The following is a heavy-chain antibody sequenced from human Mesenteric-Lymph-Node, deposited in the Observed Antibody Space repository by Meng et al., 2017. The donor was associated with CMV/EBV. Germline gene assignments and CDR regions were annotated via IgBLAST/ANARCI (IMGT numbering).Heavy chain of an antibody. J-gene: IGHJ3*02. CDR2: IKQDGSEK. Sequence: GESLKISCAASGFTFSSYWMSWVRQAPGKGLEWVANIKQDGSEKYYVDSVKGRFTISRDNAKNTLYLQMNSLRAEDTAVYYCAREAAAVPQIDAFDIWGQGTMVTVSS. CDR1: GFTFSSYW. CDR3: AREAAAVPQIDAFDI. D-gene: IGHD6-13*01. V-gene: IGHV3-7*01.